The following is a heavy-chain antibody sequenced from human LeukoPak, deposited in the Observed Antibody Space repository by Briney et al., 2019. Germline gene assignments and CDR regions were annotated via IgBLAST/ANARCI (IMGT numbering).Heavy chain of an antibody. CDR3: ARDRVAAAILSTPRFNWFDP. CDR1: GYTLTNYA. V-gene: IGHV1-2*02. J-gene: IGHJ5*02. D-gene: IGHD6-25*01. Sequence: ASVKVSCKASGYTLTNYAVNWVRQAPGQGLEWMGGIIPIFGTANYAQKFQGRVTMTRDTSISTAYMELSRLRSDDTAVYYCARDRVAAAILSTPRFNWFDPWGQGTQVTVSS. CDR2: IIPIFGTA.